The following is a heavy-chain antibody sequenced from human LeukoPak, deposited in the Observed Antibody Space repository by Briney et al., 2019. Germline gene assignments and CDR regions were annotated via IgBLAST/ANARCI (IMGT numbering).Heavy chain of an antibody. V-gene: IGHV5-51*01. J-gene: IGHJ4*02. D-gene: IGHD5-12*01. Sequence: GETLTITCTGSGYSITRYWIGCVRQMPGKSLEWKGILYPGDSDTRYSPSFQGQVTISADKSISTAYLQWSSLKASDTAMYYCARVRYYIGYGLSRNYFDYWGQGTLVTVSS. CDR1: GYSITRYW. CDR3: ARVRYYIGYGLSRNYFDY. CDR2: LYPGDSDT.